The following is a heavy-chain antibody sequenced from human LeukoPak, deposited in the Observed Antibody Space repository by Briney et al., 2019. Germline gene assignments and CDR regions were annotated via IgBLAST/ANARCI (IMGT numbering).Heavy chain of an antibody. D-gene: IGHD1-26*01. CDR3: ARHRGDSMGVDF. CDR1: GGSVSSHNYY. J-gene: IGHJ4*02. Sequence: SETPSLTCTVSGGSVSSHNYYWGWIRQPPGKGLEWIGSVYYSGSNYYNPSLKSRVAISLDMSKNQFSLKLNSVTAADTAVYYCARHRGDSMGVDFWGQGTPVTVSS. V-gene: IGHV4-39*01. CDR2: VYYSGSN.